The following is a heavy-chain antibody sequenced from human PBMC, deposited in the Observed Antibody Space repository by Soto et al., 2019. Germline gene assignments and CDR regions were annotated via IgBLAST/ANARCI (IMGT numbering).Heavy chain of an antibody. J-gene: IGHJ4*02. Sequence: PLETLSLTCTVSGGSMDGFYWNWIRQPPGKGLEWIGYIYYSGSTNYNPSLKSRVTISIDMSKNQFSLNLTSVTAADTAVYYCARDATLRYWGQGTLVTVSS. D-gene: IGHD2-15*01. CDR1: GGSMDGFY. V-gene: IGHV4-59*01. CDR2: IYYSGST. CDR3: ARDATLRY.